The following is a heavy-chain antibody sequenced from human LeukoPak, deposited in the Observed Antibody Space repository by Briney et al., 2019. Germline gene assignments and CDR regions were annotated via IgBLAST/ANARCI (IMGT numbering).Heavy chain of an antibody. CDR3: AREFRSGAPFGY. J-gene: IGHJ4*02. CDR1: GGSLSTYY. D-gene: IGHD2-2*03. Sequence: PSATLSLTCAVSGGSLSTYYWSWIRQPPGKGLEWIGYVFFSGGTKYNPSLKSRVTMSADTSRNTFSLNLSSVTAADTAVYYCAREFRSGAPFGYWGQGMLVIVSP. V-gene: IGHV4-59*01. CDR2: VFFSGGT.